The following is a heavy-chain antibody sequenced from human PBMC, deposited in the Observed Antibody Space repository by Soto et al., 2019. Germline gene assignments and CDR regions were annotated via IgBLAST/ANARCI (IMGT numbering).Heavy chain of an antibody. J-gene: IGHJ6*02. V-gene: IGHV4-30-2*01. Sequence: TLSLTCAVSGGSISSGGYSWSWIRQPPGKGLEWIGYIYHSGSTYYNPSLKSRVTISVDTSKNQFSLKLSSVTAADTAVYYRARRRREVDYYYYYGMDVWGQGTTVTVAS. CDR2: IYHSGST. CDR3: ARRRREVDYYYYYGMDV. CDR1: GGSISSGGYS.